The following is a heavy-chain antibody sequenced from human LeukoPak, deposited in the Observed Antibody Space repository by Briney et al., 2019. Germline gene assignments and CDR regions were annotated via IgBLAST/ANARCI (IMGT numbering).Heavy chain of an antibody. CDR3: ARDLTQLALFDY. V-gene: IGHV3-30*03. J-gene: IGHJ4*02. D-gene: IGHD6-13*01. Sequence: PGRSLRLSCAASGFTFSSHGMHWVRQAPGKGLEWVAVISNDGTNKNYADSVKGRFTLSRDNSKNTLFLQMNSLRPEDTAVYFCARDLTQLALFDYWGQGTLVTVSS. CDR2: ISNDGTNK. CDR1: GFTFSSHG.